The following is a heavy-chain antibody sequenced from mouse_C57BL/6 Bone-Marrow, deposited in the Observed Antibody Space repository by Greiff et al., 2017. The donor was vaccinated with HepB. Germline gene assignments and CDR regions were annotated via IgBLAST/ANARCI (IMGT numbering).Heavy chain of an antibody. D-gene: IGHD1-1*01. V-gene: IGHV3-8*01. J-gene: IGHJ1*03. CDR1: GYSITSDY. CDR2: ISYSGST. CDR3: ARFYYYGSSWYFDV. Sequence: DVMLVESGPGLAKPSQTLSLTCSVTGYSITSDYWNWIRKFPGNKLEYMGYISYSGSTYYNPSLKSRISITRDTSKNQYYLQLNSVTTEDTATYYCARFYYYGSSWYFDVWGTGTTVTVSS.